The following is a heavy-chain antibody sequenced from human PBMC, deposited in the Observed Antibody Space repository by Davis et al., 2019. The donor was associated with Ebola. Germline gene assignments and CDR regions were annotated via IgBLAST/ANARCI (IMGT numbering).Heavy chain of an antibody. Sequence: GSLRLSCAVYGGSFSGYYWSWIRQPPGKGLEWIGEINHSGSTNYNPSLKSRVTISVDTSKNQFSLKLNSVTAADTAVYYCARGYGSGSYWLYWGQGTLVTVST. CDR1: GGSFSGYY. V-gene: IGHV4-34*01. J-gene: IGHJ4*02. CDR2: INHSGST. CDR3: ARGYGSGSYWLY. D-gene: IGHD3-10*01.